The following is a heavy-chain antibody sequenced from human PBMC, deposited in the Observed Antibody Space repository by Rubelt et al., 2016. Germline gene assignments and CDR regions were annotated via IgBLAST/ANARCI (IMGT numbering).Heavy chain of an antibody. D-gene: IGHD2-8*02. CDR3: AHSSHTDNDAFDI. CDR1: GFSLSNARMG. CDR2: IFSNDEK. Sequence: QVTLKESGPVLVKPTETLTLTCTVSGFSLSNARMGVSWIRQPPGKALEWLAHIFSNDEKSYSPSLKSRLTISKDTAKSQVVLTMTTMDPVDTATYYCAHSSHTDNDAFDIWGQGTMVTVSS. J-gene: IGHJ3*02. V-gene: IGHV2-26*01.